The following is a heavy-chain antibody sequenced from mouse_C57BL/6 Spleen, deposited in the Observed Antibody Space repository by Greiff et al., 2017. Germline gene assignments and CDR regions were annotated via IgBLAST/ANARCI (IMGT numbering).Heavy chain of an antibody. CDR2: IHPSDSDT. Sequence: QVQLQQPGAELVKPGASVKVSCKASGYTFTSYWMHWVKQRPGPGLEWIGRIHPSDSDTNYNQKFKGKATLTVDKSSSTAYMQHSILTSDDSAVYYYANINLLTGGYFDYWGQGTTLTVSS. CDR1: GYTFTSYW. J-gene: IGHJ2*01. CDR3: ANINLLTGGYFDY. D-gene: IGHD4-1*01. V-gene: IGHV1-74*01.